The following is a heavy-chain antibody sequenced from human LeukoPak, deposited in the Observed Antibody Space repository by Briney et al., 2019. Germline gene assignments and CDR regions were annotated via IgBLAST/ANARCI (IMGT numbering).Heavy chain of an antibody. CDR2: IYYSGST. V-gene: IGHV4-59*01. J-gene: IGHJ4*02. D-gene: IGHD3-10*01. CDR3: ARAKGSYSFDY. Sequence: SETLSLTCTVSGGSISSYYWSWIRQPPGKGLEWIGYIYYSGSTNYNPSLKSRATISVDTSKNQFSLKLSSVTAADTAVYYCARAKGSYSFDYWGQGTLVTVSS. CDR1: GGSISSYY.